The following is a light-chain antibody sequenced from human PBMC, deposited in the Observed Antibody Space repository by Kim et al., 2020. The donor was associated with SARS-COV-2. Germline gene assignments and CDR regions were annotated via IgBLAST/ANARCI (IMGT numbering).Light chain of an antibody. V-gene: IGKV1-5*03. Sequence: IQMTQSPSTLSASVGDRVTITCRASETISTYLAWYQHKPGNAPNLLIYLASTLESGVSSRFSGTGSGTEFTLTINSLQPDDFATYDCQQYIRFPYTFGQGTKLEI. CDR1: ETISTY. CDR2: LAS. CDR3: QQYIRFPYT. J-gene: IGKJ2*01.